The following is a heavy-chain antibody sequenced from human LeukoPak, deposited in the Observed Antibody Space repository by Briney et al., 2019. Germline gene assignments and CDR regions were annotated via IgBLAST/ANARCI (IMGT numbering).Heavy chain of an antibody. CDR2: INPNSGGT. CDR1: GYTFTGYY. D-gene: IGHD4-17*01. J-gene: IGHJ4*02. Sequence: ASVKVSRKASGYTFTGYYMHWVRQAPGQGLEWMGWINPNSGGTNYAQKFQGRVTMTRDTSISTAYMELSRLRSDDTAVYYCARDQSYGDYYYFDYWGQGTLVTVSS. CDR3: ARDQSYGDYYYFDY. V-gene: IGHV1-2*02.